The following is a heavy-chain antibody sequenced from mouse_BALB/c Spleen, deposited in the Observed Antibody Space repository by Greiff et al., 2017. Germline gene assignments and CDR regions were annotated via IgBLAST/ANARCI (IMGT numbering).Heavy chain of an antibody. CDR1: GYTFTSYW. J-gene: IGHJ3*01. CDR2: IYPSDSYT. CDR3: TREGDYDRFAY. D-gene: IGHD2-4*01. Sequence: QVQLQQSGAELVRPGASVKLSCKASGYTFTSYWINWVKQRPGQGLEWIGNIYPSDSYTNYNQKFKDKATLTVDKSSSTAYMQLSSPTSEDSAVYYCTREGDYDRFAYWGQGTLVTVSA. V-gene: IGHV1-69*02.